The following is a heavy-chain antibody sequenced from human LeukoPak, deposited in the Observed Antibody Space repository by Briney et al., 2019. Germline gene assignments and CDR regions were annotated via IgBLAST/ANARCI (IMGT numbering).Heavy chain of an antibody. CDR1: GSTFSSYS. J-gene: IGHJ3*02. V-gene: IGHV3-21*01. D-gene: IGHD2-2*01. CDR3: ARGRRDIVVVPAAAAFDI. CDR2: ISSSSSYI. Sequence: GGSLRLSCAASGSTFSSYSMNWVRQAPGKGLEWVSSISSSSSYIYYADSVKGRFTISRDNAKNSLYLQMNSLRAEDTAVYYCARGRRDIVVVPAAAAFDIWGQGTMVTVSS.